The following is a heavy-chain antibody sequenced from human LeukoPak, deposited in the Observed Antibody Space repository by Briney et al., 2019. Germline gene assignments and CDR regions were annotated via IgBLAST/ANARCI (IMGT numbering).Heavy chain of an antibody. CDR3: EKVKSGYERDAFDI. CDR1: GFPFDDYA. J-gene: IGHJ3*02. CDR2: ISWNSDSI. Sequence: GGSLRLSCAASGFPFDDYAMHWVRQAPGKGLEWVSRISWNSDSIDYADSVKGRFTISRDNAKNSLYLQMNSLRAEDTALYYCEKVKSGYERDAFDIWGQGTMVTVSA. V-gene: IGHV3-9*01. D-gene: IGHD5-12*01.